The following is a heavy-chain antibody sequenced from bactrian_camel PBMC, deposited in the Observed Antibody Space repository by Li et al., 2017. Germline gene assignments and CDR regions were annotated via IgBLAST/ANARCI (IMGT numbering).Heavy chain of an antibody. V-gene: IGHV3S54*01. CDR2: TYIGGGST. D-gene: IGHD2*01. CDR1: GDPYSSNC. J-gene: IGHJ4*01. Sequence: VESGGGSVEAGGSLKLSCEASGDPYSSNCRAWFRQAPGKEREGVAATYIGGGSTYYADSVKGRFTISHDDNNEHTLYLQMNELKPEDTAFYTCAIVFVTDSKFCDSADYTHHGRGTQVTVS.